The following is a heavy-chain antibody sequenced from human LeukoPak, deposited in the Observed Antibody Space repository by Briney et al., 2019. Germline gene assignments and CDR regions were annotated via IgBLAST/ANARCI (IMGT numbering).Heavy chain of an antibody. CDR2: IKYDGREK. Sequence: QPGGPLTLPCEPCGFIVDDGWMPGLRQAPGRAGEWVANIKYDGREKYRVHSLKDRFNIARNNAKNKLSLETNSLTAEDTAIYYCARARQWLGVSKWFGAWGQGPLVAVSS. J-gene: IGHJ5*02. V-gene: IGHV3-7*01. D-gene: IGHD5-12*01. CDR1: GFIVDDGW. CDR3: ARARQWLGVSKWFGA.